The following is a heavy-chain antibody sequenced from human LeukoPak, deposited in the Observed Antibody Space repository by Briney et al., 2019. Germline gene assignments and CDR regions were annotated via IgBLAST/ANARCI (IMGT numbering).Heavy chain of an antibody. J-gene: IGHJ4*02. Sequence: PGGSQRLSCAASGFTFCNFGMSWVRQAPGRGLEWVSGISGGGDTTYYAESVKGRFTISRDNSKNTLFLQMNSLSAEDTAVYYCAKTNGYYDYWGQGTLVAVSS. V-gene: IGHV3-23*01. CDR1: GFTFCNFG. D-gene: IGHD3-22*01. CDR3: AKTNGYYDY. CDR2: ISGGGDTT.